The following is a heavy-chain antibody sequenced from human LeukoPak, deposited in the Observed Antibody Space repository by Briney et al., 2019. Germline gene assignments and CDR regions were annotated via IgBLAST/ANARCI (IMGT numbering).Heavy chain of an antibody. CDR1: GFTFSSYS. Sequence: GGSLRLSCAASGFTFSSYSMNWVRQAPGKGLEWVSFISSSSVYIYYADSVKGRFTISRNNAKNSLYLQMNSLRAEDTAVYYCARGEGDYGGNFVGDYWGQGTLVTVSS. CDR3: ARGEGDYGGNFVGDY. V-gene: IGHV3-21*05. CDR2: ISSSSVYI. J-gene: IGHJ4*02. D-gene: IGHD4-23*01.